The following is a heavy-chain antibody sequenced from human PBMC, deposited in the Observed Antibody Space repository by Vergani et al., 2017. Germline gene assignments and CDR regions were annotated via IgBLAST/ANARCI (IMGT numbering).Heavy chain of an antibody. Sequence: EVQMVESGGGLVKPGGSLRLSCAASGFTFSNAWMSWVRQAPGKGLQYVSVISGNGDTAYYADSVKDRFTISRDNARNTVYLQMGGLSPDDMGVYYCARIRAYHHGNNWYLDLWGRGTQVTVSS. V-gene: IGHV3-64*07. J-gene: IGHJ2*01. CDR3: ARIRAYHHGNNWYLDL. CDR1: GFTFSNAW. D-gene: IGHD2-2*01. CDR2: ISGNGDTA.